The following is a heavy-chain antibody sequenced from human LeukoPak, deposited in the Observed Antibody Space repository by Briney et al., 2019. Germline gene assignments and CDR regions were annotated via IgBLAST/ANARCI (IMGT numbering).Heavy chain of an antibody. V-gene: IGHV3-7*01. J-gene: IGHJ6*03. CDR3: ARTFGYCSGGSCYSNYYYYMDV. CDR2: INEDGSEK. CDR1: GFTFSIYW. Sequence: GGSLRLSCAASGFTFSIYWMTWVRQAPGKGLEWVANINEDGSEKYYEDSVKGRFTISRDNAKNSLFLQMNSLRAEDTAVYYCARTFGYCSGGSCYSNYYYYMDVWGKGTTVTVSS. D-gene: IGHD2-15*01.